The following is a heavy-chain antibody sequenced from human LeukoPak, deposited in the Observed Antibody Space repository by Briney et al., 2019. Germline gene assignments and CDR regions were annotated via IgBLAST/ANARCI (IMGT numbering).Heavy chain of an antibody. CDR2: IKSTTDGGTT. CDR1: TFTFSNAC. D-gene: IGHD5-24*01. J-gene: IGHJ4*02. Sequence: GGSLRLPCTPSTFTFSNACMRWVRQAPGKGLEWVGRIKSTTDGGTTDYAAPVKGRFTISRDDSKNTLYLQMNSLKTEDTAVYYCTTGDGYNSNFDYWGQGTLVTVSS. V-gene: IGHV3-15*01. CDR3: TTGDGYNSNFDY.